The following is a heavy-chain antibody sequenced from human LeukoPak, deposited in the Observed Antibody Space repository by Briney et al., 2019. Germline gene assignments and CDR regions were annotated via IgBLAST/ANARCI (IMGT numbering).Heavy chain of an antibody. CDR2: IRYDGSNK. D-gene: IGHD6-19*01. V-gene: IGHV3-30*02. CDR3: AKDPSSGWGRQWAGYFDY. J-gene: IGHJ4*02. CDR1: GFTFSSYG. Sequence: PGGSLRLSCAASGFTFSSYGMHWVRQAPGKGLEWVAFIRYDGSNKYYADSVKGRFTISRDNSKNTLYLQMNSLRAEDTVVYYCAKDPSSGWGRQWAGYFDYWGQGTLGTVSS.